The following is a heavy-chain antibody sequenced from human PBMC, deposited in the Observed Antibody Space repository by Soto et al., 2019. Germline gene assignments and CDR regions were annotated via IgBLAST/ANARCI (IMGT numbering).Heavy chain of an antibody. D-gene: IGHD2-8*01. CDR2: IDPSDSYT. V-gene: IGHV5-10-1*01. Sequence: PGESLKISCKGPGYSFTSYWISWVRQMPGKGLEWMGRIDPSDSYTNYSPSFQGHVTISADKSISTAYLQWSSLKASDTAMYYCARQGIKYCTNGVCYYYYGMDVWGQGTTVTVSS. CDR1: GYSFTSYW. CDR3: ARQGIKYCTNGVCYYYYGMDV. J-gene: IGHJ6*02.